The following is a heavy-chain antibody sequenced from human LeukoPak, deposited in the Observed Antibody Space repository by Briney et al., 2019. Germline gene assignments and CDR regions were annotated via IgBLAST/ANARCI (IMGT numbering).Heavy chain of an antibody. CDR3: ARTSHYVDIAATIPYGIYYFDY. D-gene: IGHD5-12*01. V-gene: IGHV1-24*01. J-gene: IGHJ4*02. Sequence: ASVKVSRKVSGYTLTELSMHWVRQAPGKGLEWMGGFDPEDGETIYAQKLQGRVTMTTDTSTSTAYMELRSLRSDDTAVYYCARTSHYVDIAATIPYGIYYFDYWGQGTLVTVSS. CDR1: GYTLTELS. CDR2: FDPEDGET.